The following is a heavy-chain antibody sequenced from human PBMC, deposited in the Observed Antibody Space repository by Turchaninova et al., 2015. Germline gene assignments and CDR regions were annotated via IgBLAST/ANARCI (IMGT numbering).Heavy chain of an antibody. J-gene: IGHJ4*02. Sequence: QVQLVESGGGLVKPGGSLRLSCAASGFTFSAYYMRWIRQAPGKGLGWLSSISRGGNPTYYAYSVKGPFTISRDNAKNSLYLQMDSLRGEDTAVYYCARERSKLDPDDYWGQGTLVTVSS. CDR3: ARERSKLDPDDY. D-gene: IGHD1-1*01. V-gene: IGHV3-11*04. CDR2: ISRGGNPT. CDR1: GFTFSAYY.